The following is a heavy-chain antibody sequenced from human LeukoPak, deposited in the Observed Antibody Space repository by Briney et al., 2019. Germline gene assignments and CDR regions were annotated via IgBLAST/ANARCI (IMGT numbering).Heavy chain of an antibody. CDR1: GFTFSSYG. V-gene: IGHV3-30*02. CDR2: IRHDGGNQ. J-gene: IGHJ4*02. D-gene: IGHD4-23*01. CDR3: ARDGRPSAPGGNQFDH. Sequence: PGGSLRLSCAASGFTFSSYGIHWVRQAPGKGLEWVAFIRHDGGNQNYADSVKGRFTITRDNSKNTLYVQMNSLRVEDTAVYYCARDGRPSAPGGNQFDHWGQGTLVTVSS.